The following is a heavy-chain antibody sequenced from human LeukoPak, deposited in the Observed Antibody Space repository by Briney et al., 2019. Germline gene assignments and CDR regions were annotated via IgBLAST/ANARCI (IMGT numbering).Heavy chain of an antibody. CDR3: ARDHLSPSNNGYTYGSYWDY. V-gene: IGHV3-11*05. D-gene: IGHD5-18*01. CDR2: LPSSSLSP. CDR1: ASTSTDYY. J-gene: IGHJ4*02. Sequence: SLRLSRSASASTSTDYYTTWIRQAPGQGLERPPYLPSSSLSPNYAAPVKGRLTIPTPHSKHPSYLQMSSLRAEDTAVYYRARDHLSPSNNGYTYGSYWDYWGQGTLVTVPS.